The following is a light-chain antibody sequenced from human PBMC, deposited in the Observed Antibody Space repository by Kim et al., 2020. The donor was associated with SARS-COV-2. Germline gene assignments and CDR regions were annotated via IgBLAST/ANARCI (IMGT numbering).Light chain of an antibody. CDR3: QSYDSSLSGWV. CDR2: SKS. CDR1: SANIGADYD. V-gene: IGLV1-40*01. Sequence: QRVTISCTGSSANIGADYDVHWYQYLPGTVPKLLIYSKSNRPSGVPDRFSGSKSGTSASLAITGLQAEDEADYYCQSYDSSLSGWVFGGGTKLTVL. J-gene: IGLJ3*02.